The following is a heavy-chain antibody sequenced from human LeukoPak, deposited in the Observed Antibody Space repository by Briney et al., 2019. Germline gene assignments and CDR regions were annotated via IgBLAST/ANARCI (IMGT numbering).Heavy chain of an antibody. V-gene: IGHV4-4*07. J-gene: IGHJ5*02. Sequence: SETPSLTCTVSGNSFGDYYWSWIRQPAGKGLEWIGRIYTSGSTTYNPSLKSRVTMSVDTSKSQFSLNLMSVTAAGTAVYYCTRDTGTTGEVKFDPWGQGTLVTVSS. CDR2: IYTSGST. CDR1: GNSFGDYY. D-gene: IGHD4-17*01. CDR3: TRDTGTTGEVKFDP.